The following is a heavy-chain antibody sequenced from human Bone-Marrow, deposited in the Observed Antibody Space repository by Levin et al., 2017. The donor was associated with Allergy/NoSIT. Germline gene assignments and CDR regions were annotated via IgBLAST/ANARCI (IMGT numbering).Heavy chain of an antibody. V-gene: IGHV3-21*01. CDR1: GFTFSSYT. CDR2: ISSSSSYI. D-gene: IGHD3-10*01. CDR3: ARVVWLGEGPSHLFDT. J-gene: IGHJ4*02. Sequence: PGGSLRLSCAASGFTFSSYTMNWVRQAPGKRLEWVSSISSSSSYIFYADSVKGRFTLSRDNARNSLYLQMSGLRSEDTAVYYCARVVWLGEGPSHLFDTWGQGTLVTVSS.